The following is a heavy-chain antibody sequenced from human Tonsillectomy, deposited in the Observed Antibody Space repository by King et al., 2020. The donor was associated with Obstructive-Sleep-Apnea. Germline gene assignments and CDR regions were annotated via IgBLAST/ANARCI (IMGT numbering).Heavy chain of an antibody. CDR1: GFTFSDYY. V-gene: IGHV3-11*05. J-gene: IGHJ4*02. CDR2: ISSSSGYT. Sequence: VQLVESGGGLVKPGGSLRLSCATSGFTFSDYYMSWIRQTPGKGLEWLSYISSSSGYTNYADSVKGRFTLSRDNAKKSLYLQMNNLRAGDTAGYYCTSDQGGDLWGSYRTQSCDCWGQGTLVTVSS. D-gene: IGHD3-16*02. CDR3: TSDQGGDLWGSYRTQSCDC.